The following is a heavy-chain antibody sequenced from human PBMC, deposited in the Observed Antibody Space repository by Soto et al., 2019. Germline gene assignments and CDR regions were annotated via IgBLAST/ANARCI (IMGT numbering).Heavy chain of an antibody. V-gene: IGHV3-48*02. CDR1: GFTSSSYS. CDR3: ARVGRGVYGMDV. CDR2: ITSDSSTI. J-gene: IGHJ6*02. Sequence: EVQLVESGGGLVQLGGSLRLSGAASGFTSSSYSFNWVRQAPGKGLEWFSYITSDSSTISYADSVKGRFTVSRDNAKNSLYLQMNSLRDEDTAVYYCARVGRGVYGMDVWGQGTSVTVSS. D-gene: IGHD2-8*01.